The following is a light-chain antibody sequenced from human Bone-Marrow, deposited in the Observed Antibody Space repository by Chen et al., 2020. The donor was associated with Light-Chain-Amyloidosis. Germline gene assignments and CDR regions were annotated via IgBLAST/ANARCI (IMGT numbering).Light chain of an antibody. J-gene: IGLJ3*02. V-gene: IGLV1-40*01. CDR2: SYV. Sequence: QSVLKQPPSVAWAPGQRGAIARTGTSCNIAGGYAVHWLRPVPGAAPQLLTYSYVHRPSGGPDRFSVSRSGASASLAITGLQADDEATYYCHSYDSDLRGSVFGGGTKLTVL. CDR3: HSYDSDLRGSV. CDR1: SCNIAGGYA.